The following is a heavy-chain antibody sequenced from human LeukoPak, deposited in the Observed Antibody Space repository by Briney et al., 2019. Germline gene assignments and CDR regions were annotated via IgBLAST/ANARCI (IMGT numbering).Heavy chain of an antibody. D-gene: IGHD6-19*01. CDR1: GFMFRDAA. J-gene: IGHJ4*02. CDR3: ASALPGIAVAGPPLGY. Sequence: PGGSLRLSCAASGFMFRDAAMTWVRQAPGKGLVWVSRIKSDGTYTSYAGSVKGRFTISRDSAKNTLYLQMNSLRAEDTAVYYCASALPGIAVAGPPLGYWGQGTLVTVSS. V-gene: IGHV3-74*01. CDR2: IKSDGTYT.